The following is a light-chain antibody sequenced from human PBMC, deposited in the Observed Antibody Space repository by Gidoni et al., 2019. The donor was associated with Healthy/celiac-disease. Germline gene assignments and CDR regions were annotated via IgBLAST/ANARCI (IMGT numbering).Light chain of an antibody. V-gene: IGKV3-20*01. J-gene: IGKJ2*01. CDR2: GAS. CDR3: QQYGSSPRYT. CDR1: QSVSRSY. Sequence: EIVLTQSPGTLSLSPGERATLSCRASQSVSRSYLAWYQQNPGQAPRLLIYGASSRATGIPDSFSGSGSGTYFTLSIIRLEPEDFAVYYCQQYGSSPRYTFGQGTKLEIK.